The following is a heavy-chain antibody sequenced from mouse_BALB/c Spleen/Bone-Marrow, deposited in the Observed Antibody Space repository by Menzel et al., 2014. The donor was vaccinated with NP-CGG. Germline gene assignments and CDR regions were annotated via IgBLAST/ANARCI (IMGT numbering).Heavy chain of an antibody. CDR1: GYTFSSYW. J-gene: IGHJ1*01. CDR2: ILPGSGST. V-gene: IGHV1-9*01. CDR3: AREDGLWYFDV. Sequence: VHLVESGAELMKPGASVKISCKATGYTFSSYWIEWVKQRPGHGLEWIGEILPGSGSTNYNEKFKGKATFTADTSSNTAYMQLSSLTSEDSAVYYCAREDGLWYFDVWGAVTTVTVSS. D-gene: IGHD1-1*01.